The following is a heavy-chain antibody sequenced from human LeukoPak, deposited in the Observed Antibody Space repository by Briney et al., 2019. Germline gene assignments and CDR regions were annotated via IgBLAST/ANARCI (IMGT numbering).Heavy chain of an antibody. D-gene: IGHD5-12*01. CDR1: GFSFNSHW. CDR3: TRGAGWLLDY. V-gene: IGHV3-7*01. Sequence: GGSLRLSCAASGFSFNSHWMSWVRQAPGKGLEWVAIINQDESVQHYVDSMRGRFTISRDNAKNSLYLQMNSLKDEDTAIYYCTRGAGWLLDYWGQGTLVTVSS. CDR2: INQDESVQ. J-gene: IGHJ4*02.